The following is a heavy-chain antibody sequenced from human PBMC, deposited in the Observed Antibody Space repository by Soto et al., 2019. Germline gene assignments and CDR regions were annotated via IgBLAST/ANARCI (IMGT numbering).Heavy chain of an antibody. J-gene: IGHJ4*02. CDR3: ARGGGEADGYNYDY. CDR2: SYYSGST. Sequence: QVQLQESGPGLVKPSETLSLTCTVSGGSISSYYWSWIRQPPGKGLEWIGYSYYSGSTNYNPALKNRVTISVDTSKNQLSLKLSSVTAADTTVYYCARGGGEADGYNYDYWGQGTLVTVSS. V-gene: IGHV4-59*01. D-gene: IGHD5-12*01. CDR1: GGSISSYY.